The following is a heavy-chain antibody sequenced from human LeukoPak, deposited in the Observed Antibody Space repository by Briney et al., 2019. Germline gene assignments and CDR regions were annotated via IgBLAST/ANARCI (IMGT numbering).Heavy chain of an antibody. Sequence: GGSLRLSCAASGFTFRSHGMHWVRQAPGKGLEWVAFIWYDGSNKYYTDSVKGRFTISRDNSKNTLYLQMNSLRAEDTAVYYCARGGVYCSSVSCSVDYWGQGILVTVSS. V-gene: IGHV3-33*01. D-gene: IGHD2-2*01. CDR1: GFTFRSHG. CDR2: IWYDGSNK. J-gene: IGHJ4*02. CDR3: ARGGVYCSSVSCSVDY.